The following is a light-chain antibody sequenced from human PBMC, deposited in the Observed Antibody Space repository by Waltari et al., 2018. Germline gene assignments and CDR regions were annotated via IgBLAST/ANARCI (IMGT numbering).Light chain of an antibody. CDR3: QSYDTGLSGVV. Sequence: QSVLTQPPSVSGAPGQRVTISCTGSFSNIGAGHDVHWYQQLPGTAPELLIFGSCNRPSGVPHRFSGSKSGTSASLAITGLQTEDEADYYCQSYDTGLSGVVFGGGTKLTVL. J-gene: IGLJ2*01. CDR1: FSNIGAGHD. V-gene: IGLV1-40*01. CDR2: GSC.